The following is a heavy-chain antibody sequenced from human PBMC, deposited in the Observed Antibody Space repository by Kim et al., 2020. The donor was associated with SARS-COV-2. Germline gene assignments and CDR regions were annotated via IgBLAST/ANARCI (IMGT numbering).Heavy chain of an antibody. Sequence: GGSLRLSCAASGFTFSSYAMHWVRQAPGKGLEWVAVISYDGSNKYYADSVKGRFTISRDNSKNTLYLQMNSLRAEDTAVYYCARDEWGQYYFDYWGQGTLVTVSS. CDR1: GFTFSSYA. D-gene: IGHD1-26*01. J-gene: IGHJ4*02. CDR3: ARDEWGQYYFDY. V-gene: IGHV3-30-3*01. CDR2: ISYDGSNK.